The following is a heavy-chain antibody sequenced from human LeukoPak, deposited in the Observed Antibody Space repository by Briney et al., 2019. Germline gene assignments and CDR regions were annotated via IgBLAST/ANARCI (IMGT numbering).Heavy chain of an antibody. CDR2: IDSSGSSI. CDR1: GFTFSDYY. Sequence: GGSLRLPCAASGFTFSDYYMTWVRQAPGKGLEWLSYIDSSGSSIYYANSVKGRLTISRDNAKNSLYLQMNSLRAEDTAVYYCAEGYSGYESWGQGTLVTVSS. CDR3: AEGYSGYES. V-gene: IGHV3-11*04. J-gene: IGHJ4*02. D-gene: IGHD5-12*01.